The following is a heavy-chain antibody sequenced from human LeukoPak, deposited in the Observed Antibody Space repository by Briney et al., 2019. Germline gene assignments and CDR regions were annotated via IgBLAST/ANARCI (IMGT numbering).Heavy chain of an antibody. J-gene: IGHJ4*02. V-gene: IGHV3-74*01. CDR2: ISSDGRST. D-gene: IGHD1-26*01. Sequence: DPGGSLRLSCAASGFTFSSHWMHWVRQAPGKGLVWVSRISSDGRSTSHADPVKGRFTISRDNAKNTLYLQMNSLRADDTAVYYCARNSPVGAPGGYWGQGTLVTVSS. CDR3: ARNSPVGAPGGY. CDR1: GFTFSSHW.